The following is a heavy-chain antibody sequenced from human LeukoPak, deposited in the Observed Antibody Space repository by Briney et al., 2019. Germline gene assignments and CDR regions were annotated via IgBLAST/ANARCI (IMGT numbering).Heavy chain of an antibody. J-gene: IGHJ4*02. CDR3: ARLNSGSYYHPFDY. V-gene: IGHV3-48*03. Sequence: GRSLRLSCAASGFTFSSYEMNWVRQAPGKGLEWVSYISSRGSTIYYADSVKGRFTISRHNANNSLYLQMNSLRAEDTAVYYCARLNSGSYYHPFDYWGQGTLVTVSS. CDR1: GFTFSSYE. D-gene: IGHD1-26*01. CDR2: ISSRGSTI.